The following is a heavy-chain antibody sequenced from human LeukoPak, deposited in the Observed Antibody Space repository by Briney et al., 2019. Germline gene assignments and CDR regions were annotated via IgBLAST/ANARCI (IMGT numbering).Heavy chain of an antibody. Sequence: PSETLSLTCAVYGGSFSGYYWSWIRQPPGKGLEWIGEINHSGSTNYNPSLKSRVTISVDTSKNQFSLKLSSVTAADTAVYYCARGRRSSGWRPNAFDIWGQGTMVTVSS. CDR1: GGSFSGYY. CDR2: INHSGST. J-gene: IGHJ3*02. V-gene: IGHV4-34*01. D-gene: IGHD6-19*01. CDR3: ARGRRSSGWRPNAFDI.